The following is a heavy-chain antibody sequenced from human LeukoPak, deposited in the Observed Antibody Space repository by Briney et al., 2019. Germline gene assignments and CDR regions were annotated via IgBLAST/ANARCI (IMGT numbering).Heavy chain of an antibody. J-gene: IGHJ6*02. CDR1: GFTFSSYA. D-gene: IGHD2-2*01. CDR2: ILYDGSNK. Sequence: PGRSLRLSCTASGFTFSSYATHGGRRAPGKAREGVAFILYDGSNKYYADSVKGRFTISRDNSKNTLYLQMNSLRAEDTAVYYCERDLAVVPAEGGMDVWGQGTTVTVSS. CDR3: ERDLAVVPAEGGMDV. V-gene: IGHV3-30-3*01.